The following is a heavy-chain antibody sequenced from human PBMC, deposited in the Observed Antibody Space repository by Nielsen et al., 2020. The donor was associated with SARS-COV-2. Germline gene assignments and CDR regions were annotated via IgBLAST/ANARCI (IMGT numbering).Heavy chain of an antibody. J-gene: IGHJ6*02. V-gene: IGHV4-39*01. CDR3: ARVLPRPLLRFFRRDYGMDV. CDR1: GGSISSSSYY. Sequence: SETLSLTCAVYGGSISSSSYYWGWIRQPPGKGLEWIGSIYYSGSTYYNPSLKSRVTISVDTSKNQFSLKLSSVTAADTAVYYCARVLPRPLLRFFRRDYGMDVWGQGTTVTVSS. D-gene: IGHD3-3*01. CDR2: IYYSGST.